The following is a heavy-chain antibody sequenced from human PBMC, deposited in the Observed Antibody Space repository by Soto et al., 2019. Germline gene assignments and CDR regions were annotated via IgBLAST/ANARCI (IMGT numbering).Heavy chain of an antibody. D-gene: IGHD3-16*02. CDR3: AKDVRPGSYRIFDI. CDR1: GFSFGDYY. Sequence: GGSLRLSCAASGFSFGDYYMSWIRQAPGKGLEWVSYISSSGVTIYYADSVKGRFTISRDNAKNSLYLQMNSLRTGDTAVYYCAKDVRPGSYRIFDIWGQGTMVTVSS. V-gene: IGHV3-11*01. CDR2: ISSSGVTI. J-gene: IGHJ3*02.